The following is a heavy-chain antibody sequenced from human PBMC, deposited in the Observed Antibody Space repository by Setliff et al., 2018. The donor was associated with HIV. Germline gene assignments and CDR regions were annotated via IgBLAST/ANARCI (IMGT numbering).Heavy chain of an antibody. Sequence: SETLSLTCTVSGGSTSSYYWSWIRQPPGKGLEWIGYIYYSGSTNYNPSLKSRVTISVDTSKNQFSLNLNSVTAADTAVYHCARGDTYYHDRSGDVKSALDAFDIWGRGTLVTVSS. J-gene: IGHJ3*02. CDR1: GGSTSSYY. D-gene: IGHD3-22*01. CDR3: ARGDTYYHDRSGDVKSALDAFDI. V-gene: IGHV4-59*08. CDR2: IYYSGST.